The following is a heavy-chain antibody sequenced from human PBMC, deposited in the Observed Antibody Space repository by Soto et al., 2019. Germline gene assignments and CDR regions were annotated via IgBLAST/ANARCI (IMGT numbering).Heavy chain of an antibody. CDR1: GYSFTSYS. CDR3: ARRLSYGSGSYHFDY. J-gene: IGHJ4*02. D-gene: IGHD3-10*01. Sequence: PGXSRKISCKGSGYSFTSYSIGWVRQMPVKGLEWMGIIYPGDSDTRYSPSFQGQVTISADKSISTAYLQWSSLKASDTAMYYCARRLSYGSGSYHFDYWGQGTLVTVSS. CDR2: IYPGDSDT. V-gene: IGHV5-51*01.